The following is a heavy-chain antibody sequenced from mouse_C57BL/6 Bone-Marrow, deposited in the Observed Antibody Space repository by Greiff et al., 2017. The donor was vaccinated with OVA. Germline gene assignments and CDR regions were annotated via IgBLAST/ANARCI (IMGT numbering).Heavy chain of an antibody. CDR2: IYPGDGDT. J-gene: IGHJ2*01. CDR1: GYAFSSSW. V-gene: IGHV1-82*01. D-gene: IGHD2-1*01. Sequence: QVQLQQSGPELVKPGASVKISCKASGYAFSSSWMNWVKQRPGKGLEWIGRIYPGDGDTNYNGKFKGKATLTADKSSSTAYMQLSSLTSEDSAVYFCRMAYGNYVPFDYWGQGTTLTVSS. CDR3: RMAYGNYVPFDY.